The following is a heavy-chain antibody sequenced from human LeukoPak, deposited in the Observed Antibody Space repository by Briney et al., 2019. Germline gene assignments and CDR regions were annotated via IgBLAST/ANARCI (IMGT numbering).Heavy chain of an antibody. CDR2: IIPIVGIA. CDR3: ARDGEMATIYFDY. V-gene: IGHV1-69*04. D-gene: IGHD5-24*01. CDR1: VGTFSSYA. J-gene: IGHJ4*02. Sequence: SVKVSCKASVGTFSSYALSWVRQAPGQGLEWMGTIIPIVGIANYAQKFQGRATITADKSTSTAYMELSSLRSEDTTVYYCARDGEMATIYFDYWGQGTLVTVSS.